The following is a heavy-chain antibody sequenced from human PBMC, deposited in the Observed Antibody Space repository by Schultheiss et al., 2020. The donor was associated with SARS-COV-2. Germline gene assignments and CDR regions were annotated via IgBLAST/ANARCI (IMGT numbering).Heavy chain of an antibody. V-gene: IGHV4-34*01. CDR3: ARDIVATIDY. D-gene: IGHD5-12*01. CDR1: DGSFSGFY. CDR2: INHSGST. Sequence: SETLSLTCAVYDGSFSGFYCSWIRQPPGKGLEWIGEINHSGSTNYNPSLKRRVTISVDTSKNQFSLKLSSVTAADTAVYYCARDIVATIDYWGQGTLVTVSS. J-gene: IGHJ4*02.